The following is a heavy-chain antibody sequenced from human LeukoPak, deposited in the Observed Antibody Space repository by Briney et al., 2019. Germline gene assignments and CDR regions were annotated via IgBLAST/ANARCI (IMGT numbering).Heavy chain of an antibody. CDR1: GFTFGDYA. J-gene: IGHJ4*02. CDR3: TRSTPYYYDSSGYYQNFVY. CDR2: IRSKAYGGTT. D-gene: IGHD3-22*01. V-gene: IGHV3-49*04. Sequence: GGSLRLSCTGSGFTFGDYAMSWVRQAPGKGLEWVGFIRSKAYGGTTEYAASVKGRFTISRDDSKSIAYLQMNSLKTKDTAVYYCTRSTPYYYDSSGYYQNFVYWGQGTLVTVSS.